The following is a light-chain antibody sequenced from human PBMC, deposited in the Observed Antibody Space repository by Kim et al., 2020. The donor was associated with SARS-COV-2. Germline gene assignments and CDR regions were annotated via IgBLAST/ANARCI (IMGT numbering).Light chain of an antibody. Sequence: VLTQPPSVSAAPGHKVTISCSGSRSNIGNNPVSWYQQFPGTAPRLITYDNDKRPSGIPDRFASSKSGTSATLGITGLRTGDEADYYCATWDSSLGVGVFGGGTKVTVL. V-gene: IGLV1-51*01. CDR3: ATWDSSLGVGV. CDR2: DND. CDR1: RSNIGNNP. J-gene: IGLJ3*02.